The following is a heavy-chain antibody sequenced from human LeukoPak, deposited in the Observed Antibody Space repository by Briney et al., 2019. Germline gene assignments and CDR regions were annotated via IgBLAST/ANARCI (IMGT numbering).Heavy chain of an antibody. CDR2: ISYDGSNK. V-gene: IGHV3-30*04. J-gene: IGHJ4*02. CDR1: GFTFSSCA. CDR3: DLPGKDY. Sequence: GGSLRLSCAASGFTFSSCAMHWVRQAPGKGLEWVAVISYDGSNKYYADSVKGRFTISRDNSKNTLYLQMNSLRAEDTAVYYCDLPGKDYWGQGTLVTVSS.